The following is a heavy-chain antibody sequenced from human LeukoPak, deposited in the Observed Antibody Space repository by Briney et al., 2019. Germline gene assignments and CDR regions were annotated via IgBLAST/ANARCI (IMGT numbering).Heavy chain of an antibody. J-gene: IGHJ4*02. D-gene: IGHD5-24*01. CDR1: GFTFSHYG. Sequence: PGGSLRLSCAASGFTFSHYGMSWVRQAPGKGLEWVSAISGSGGTTYYADSVKGRFTISRDNSKNTLYLQMNSLRAEDTAVYYCAKDFGRDGYNYFDYWGQGTLVTVSS. V-gene: IGHV3-23*01. CDR2: ISGSGGTT. CDR3: AKDFGRDGYNYFDY.